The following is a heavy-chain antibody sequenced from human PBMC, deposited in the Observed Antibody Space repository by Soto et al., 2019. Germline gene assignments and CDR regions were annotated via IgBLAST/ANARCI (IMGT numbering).Heavy chain of an antibody. Sequence: SETLSLTCTVSGGSVSSGSYYWSWIRQPPGKGLEWIGYIYYSGSTNYNPSLKSRVTISVDTSKNQFSLKLSSVTAADTAVYYCARERGGHGVVVTAPKIENWGQGTLVTVSS. V-gene: IGHV4-61*01. CDR1: GGSVSSGSYY. CDR3: ARERGGHGVVVTAPKIEN. D-gene: IGHD2-21*02. CDR2: IYYSGST. J-gene: IGHJ4*02.